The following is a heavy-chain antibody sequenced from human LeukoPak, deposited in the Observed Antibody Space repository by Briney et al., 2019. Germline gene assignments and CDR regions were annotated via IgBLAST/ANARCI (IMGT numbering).Heavy chain of an antibody. CDR1: GGSFSGYY. CDR2: INHSGST. CDR3: ARRSRIAAADY. Sequence: SETLSLTCAVYGGSFSGYYWSWIRQPPGKGLEWTGEINHSGSTNYNPSLKSRVTISVDTSKNQFSLKLSSVTAADTAVYYCARRSRIAAADYWGQGTLVTVSS. J-gene: IGHJ4*02. D-gene: IGHD6-13*01. V-gene: IGHV4-34*01.